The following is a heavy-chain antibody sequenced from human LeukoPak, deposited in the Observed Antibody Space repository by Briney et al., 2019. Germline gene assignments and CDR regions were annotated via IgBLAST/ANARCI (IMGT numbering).Heavy chain of an antibody. Sequence: GGSLRLSCAASGFTFSSYAMSWVRQAPGKGLEWVSAISGSGGSTYYADSVKGRFTISRDNSKNTLYLQMNSLRAEDTAVYYCAKDIVVVPAVISPSSYGMDVWGQGTTVTVSS. CDR2: ISGSGGST. J-gene: IGHJ6*02. V-gene: IGHV3-23*01. CDR3: AKDIVVVPAVISPSSYGMDV. D-gene: IGHD2-2*01. CDR1: GFTFSSYA.